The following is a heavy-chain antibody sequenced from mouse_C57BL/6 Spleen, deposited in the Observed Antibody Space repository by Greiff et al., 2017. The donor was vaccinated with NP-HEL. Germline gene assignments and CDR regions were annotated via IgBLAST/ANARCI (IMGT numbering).Heavy chain of an antibody. CDR1: GFTFSDYG. Sequence: EVKVVESGGGLVKPGGSLKLSCAASGFTFSDYGMHWVRQAPEKGLEWVAYISSGSSTIYYADTVKGRFTISRDNAKNNLFLQMTSLRSEDTAMYYCAMERLRRGFDYWGQGTTLTVSS. D-gene: IGHD2-4*01. J-gene: IGHJ2*01. CDR3: AMERLRRGFDY. V-gene: IGHV5-17*01. CDR2: ISSGSSTI.